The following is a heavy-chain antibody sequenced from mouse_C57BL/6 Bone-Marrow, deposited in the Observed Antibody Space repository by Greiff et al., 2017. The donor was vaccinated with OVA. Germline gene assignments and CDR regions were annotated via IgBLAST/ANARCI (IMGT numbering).Heavy chain of an antibody. CDR3: ASPPITTAFSYRGWYFDV. J-gene: IGHJ1*03. CDR1: GYSFTDYN. Sequence: VQLQQSGPELVKPGASVKISCKASGYSFTDYNMNWVKQSNGKSLEWIGVINPNYGTTSYNQKFKGKATLTVDQSSSTAYMQLNSLTSEDSAVYYGASPPITTAFSYRGWYFDVWGTGTTVTVSS. V-gene: IGHV1-39*01. D-gene: IGHD1-1*01. CDR2: INPNYGTT.